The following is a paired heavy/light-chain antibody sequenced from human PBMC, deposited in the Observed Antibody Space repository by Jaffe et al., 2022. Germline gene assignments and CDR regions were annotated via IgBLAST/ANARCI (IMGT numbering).Light chain of an antibody. CDR2: DAS. J-gene: IGKJ3*01. V-gene: IGKV1-13*02. Sequence: AIQLTQSPSSLSASVGDRVTITCRASQGISSALAWYQQKPGKAPKLLIYDASSLESGVPSRFSGSGSGTDFTLTISSLQPEDFATYYCQQFNSYPPLFTFGPGTKVDIK. CDR1: QGISSA. CDR3: QQFNSYPPLFT.
Heavy chain of an antibody. CDR1: GGTFSSYA. CDR3: AREGGGSGSYLDY. V-gene: IGHV1-69*05. Sequence: QVQLVQSGAEVKKPGSSVKVSCKASGGTFSSYAISWVRQAPGQGLEWMGGIIPIFGTANYAQKFQGRVTITTDESTSTAYMELSSLRSEDTAVYYCAREGGGSGSYLDYWGQGTLVTVSS. J-gene: IGHJ4*02. D-gene: IGHD3-10*01. CDR2: IIPIFGTA.